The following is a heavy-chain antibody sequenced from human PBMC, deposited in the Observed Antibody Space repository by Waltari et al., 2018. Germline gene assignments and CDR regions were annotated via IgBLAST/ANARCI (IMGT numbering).Heavy chain of an antibody. D-gene: IGHD2-15*01. Sequence: QVQLVQSGAEVKKPGASVTVSCKASGYTFTGYYMHWVRQAPGQRLEWMGRINPNSGGTNYAQKYQGRVTMTRETSISTAYMGLSRLRSDDTAVYYCARERGNLGYGSGGSCYPPDYWGQGTLVTVSS. CDR3: ARERGNLGYGSGGSCYPPDY. J-gene: IGHJ4*02. CDR2: INPNSGGT. V-gene: IGHV1-2*06. CDR1: GYTFTGYY.